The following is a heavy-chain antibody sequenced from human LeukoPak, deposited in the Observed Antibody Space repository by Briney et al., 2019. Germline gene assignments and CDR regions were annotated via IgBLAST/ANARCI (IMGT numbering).Heavy chain of an antibody. CDR1: GGTFSSYA. CDR2: IIPIFGTA. J-gene: IGHJ4*02. CDR3: ARASYDFWSGYSTDY. V-gene: IGHV1-69*05. Sequence: ASVKVSCKASGGTFSSYAISWVRQAPGQGLEWMGGIIPIFGTANYAQKFQGRVTITTDESTSTAYMELSSLRSEDTAVYYCARASYDFWSGYSTDYWGQGTLSPSPQ. D-gene: IGHD3-3*01.